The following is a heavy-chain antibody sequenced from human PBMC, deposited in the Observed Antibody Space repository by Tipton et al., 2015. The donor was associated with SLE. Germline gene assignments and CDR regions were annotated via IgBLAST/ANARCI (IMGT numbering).Heavy chain of an antibody. J-gene: IGHJ3*02. D-gene: IGHD5-12*01. CDR2: IYYSGST. CDR1: GGSISSYY. V-gene: IGHV4-59*01. CDR3: AVGVATMGDAFDI. Sequence: TLSLTCTVSGGSISSYYWSWIRQPPGKGLEWIGYIYYSGSTNYNPSLKSRVTISVDTSKNQFSLKLSSVTAADTAVYYCAVGVATMGDAFDIWGQGTMVTVSS.